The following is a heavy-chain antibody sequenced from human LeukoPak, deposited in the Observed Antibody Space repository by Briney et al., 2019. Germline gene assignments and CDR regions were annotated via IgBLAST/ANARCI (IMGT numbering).Heavy chain of an antibody. CDR3: ARRDYYDSSNYYYFDY. J-gene: IGHJ4*02. CDR2: IYPGDSDT. CDR1: GYSFISYW. V-gene: IGHV5-51*01. Sequence: GESLKISCKGSGYSFISYWIGWVRQMPGKGLEWMGIIYPGDSDTRYSPSFQGQVTISADKSISTAYLQWSSLKASDTAMYYCARRDYYDSSNYYYFDYWGQGTLVTVSS. D-gene: IGHD3-22*01.